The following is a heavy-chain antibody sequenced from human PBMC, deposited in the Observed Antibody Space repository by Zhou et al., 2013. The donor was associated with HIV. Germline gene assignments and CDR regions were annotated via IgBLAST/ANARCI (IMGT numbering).Heavy chain of an antibody. CDR2: IIPVFGTP. CDR3: ARGAPYSSSWSYYYYYMDV. Sequence: QVQLVQSGAEVKKPGSSVKVSCKASGGTISSYAFSWVRQAPGQGLEWMGGIIPVFGTPNYAQKFQGRLTLTTDDSSNTAYMELSSLRSEDTAVYYCARGAPYSSSWSYYYYYMDVWGKGTTVTVSS. CDR1: GGTISSYA. D-gene: IGHD6-13*01. V-gene: IGHV1-69*05. J-gene: IGHJ6*03.